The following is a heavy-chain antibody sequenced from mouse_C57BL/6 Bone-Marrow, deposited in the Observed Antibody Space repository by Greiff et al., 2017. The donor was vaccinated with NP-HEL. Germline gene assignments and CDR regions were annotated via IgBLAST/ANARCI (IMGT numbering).Heavy chain of an antibody. J-gene: IGHJ1*03. D-gene: IGHD4-1*01. CDR1: GYSITSGYY. Sequence: EVQLQESGPGLVKPSQSLSLTCSVTGYSITSGYYWNWIRQFPGNKLEWMGYISYDGSNNYNPSLKNRISITHYTSKNQFFLKLNSVTTEDTATYYCARGGNWYWYFDVWGTGTTVTVSS. V-gene: IGHV3-6*01. CDR3: ARGGNWYWYFDV. CDR2: ISYDGSN.